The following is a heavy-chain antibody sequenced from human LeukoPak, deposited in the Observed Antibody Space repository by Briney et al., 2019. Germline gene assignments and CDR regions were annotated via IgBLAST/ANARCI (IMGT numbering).Heavy chain of an antibody. CDR1: GYTLTELS. V-gene: IGHV1-24*01. CDR3: VTGEATVTHKLAECFQH. CDR2: FDPEDGET. Sequence: ASVKVSCKVSGYTLTELSMHWVRQAPGKGLEWMGGFDPEDGETIYAQKFQGRVTMTEDTSTDTAYMELSSLRSEDTAVYYCVTGEATVTHKLAECFQHWGQGTLVTVSS. D-gene: IGHD4-17*01. J-gene: IGHJ1*01.